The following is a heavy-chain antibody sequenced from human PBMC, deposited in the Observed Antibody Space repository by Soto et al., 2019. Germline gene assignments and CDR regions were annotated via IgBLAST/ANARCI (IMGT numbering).Heavy chain of an antibody. CDR2: ISAYNGNT. D-gene: IGHD3-22*01. CDR3: ARVNGTYYYDSTGYYDTNNWFDP. Sequence: ASVKVSCKASGYTFTSYGISWVRQAPGQGLEWMGWISAYNGNTNYAQKLQGRVTMTTDTSTSTAYMELRSLRSDDTAVYYCARVNGTYYYDSTGYYDTNNWFDPWGQGTLVTVSS. V-gene: IGHV1-18*01. J-gene: IGHJ5*02. CDR1: GYTFTSYG.